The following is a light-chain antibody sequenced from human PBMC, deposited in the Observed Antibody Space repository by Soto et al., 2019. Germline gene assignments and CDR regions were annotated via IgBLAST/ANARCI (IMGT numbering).Light chain of an antibody. J-gene: IGKJ1*01. CDR2: WAS. V-gene: IGKV4-1*01. Sequence: DIVMTQSPDSLAVALGERATINCNSSQSILYTSNNRNYLDWYQQKPGQPPKLLLNWASARESGVPDRFSGSGSGTDFTLTINSLQTEDVATYYCQQYYTPPWTFGQGSKVEIK. CDR1: QSILYTSNNRNY. CDR3: QQYYTPPWT.